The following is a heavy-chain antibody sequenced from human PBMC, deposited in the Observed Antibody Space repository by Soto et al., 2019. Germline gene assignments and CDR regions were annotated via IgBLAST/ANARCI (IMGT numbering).Heavy chain of an antibody. CDR1: GYTFTSYV. CDR3: ARDEQQLVLGSPYYYYYGMDV. CDR2: ISAYNGNT. D-gene: IGHD6-13*01. J-gene: IGHJ6*02. Sequence: SVKVSCKASGYTFTSYVINWVRQATGQGLEWMGWISAYNGNTNYAQKLQGRVTMTTDTSTSTAYMELRSLRSDDTAVYYCARDEQQLVLGSPYYYYYGMDVWGQGTTVTVSS. V-gene: IGHV1-18*01.